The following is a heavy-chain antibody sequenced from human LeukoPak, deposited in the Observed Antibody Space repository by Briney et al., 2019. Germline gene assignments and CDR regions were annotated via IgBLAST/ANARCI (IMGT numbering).Heavy chain of an antibody. CDR1: GGTFSSYA. D-gene: IGHD3-9*01. CDR2: INPNSGGT. CDR3: ARAVTDYDILTGYYLNAFDI. J-gene: IGHJ3*02. V-gene: IGHV1-2*06. Sequence: GSSVKVSCKASGGTFSSYAISWVRQAPGQGLEWMGRINPNSGGTNYAQKFQGRVTMTRNTSISTAYMELSRLRSDDTAVYYCARAVTDYDILTGYYLNAFDIWGQGTMVTVSS.